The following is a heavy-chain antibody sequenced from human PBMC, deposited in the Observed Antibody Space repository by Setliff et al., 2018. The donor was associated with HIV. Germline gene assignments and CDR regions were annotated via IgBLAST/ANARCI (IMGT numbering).Heavy chain of an antibody. CDR2: INTSGNT. Sequence: PSETLSLTCTVSGGSISNYYWSWIRQPAGKGLEWIGRINTSGNTNYNPSLKSRVTMSVDTSKNQFSLKLGSVTAADTAVYYCARESPSSSWFYFDFWGQGTLVTVSS. V-gene: IGHV4-4*07. J-gene: IGHJ4*02. CDR3: ARESPSSSWFYFDF. CDR1: GGSISNYY. D-gene: IGHD6-13*01.